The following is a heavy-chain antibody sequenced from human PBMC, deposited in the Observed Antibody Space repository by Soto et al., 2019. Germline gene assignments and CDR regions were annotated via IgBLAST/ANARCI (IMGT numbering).Heavy chain of an antibody. J-gene: IGHJ6*02. V-gene: IGHV4-34*01. CDR2: INHSGST. D-gene: IGHD6-13*01. Sequence: PSETLSLTCAVYGGSVSGYYWSWIRQPPGKGLEWIGEINHSGSTNYNPSLKSRVTISVDTSKNQFSLKLSSVTAADTAVYYCARGEGYIAAAGTTRYGMDVWGQGTTVTVSS. CDR3: ARGEGYIAAAGTTRYGMDV. CDR1: GGSVSGYY.